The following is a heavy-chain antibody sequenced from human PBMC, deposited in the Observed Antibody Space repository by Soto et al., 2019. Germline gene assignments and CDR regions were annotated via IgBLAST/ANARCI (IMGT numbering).Heavy chain of an antibody. D-gene: IGHD5-18*01. Sequence: SETLSLTCTVSGGSISSGGYHWSWIRQHPGKGLEWIGYIYYSGSTNYNPSLKSRVTISVDTSKNQFSLKLSSVTAADTAVYYCARVVSGAMVTLDYWGQGTLVTVSS. CDR1: GGSISSGGYH. V-gene: IGHV4-30-4*08. J-gene: IGHJ4*02. CDR2: IYYSGST. CDR3: ARVVSGAMVTLDY.